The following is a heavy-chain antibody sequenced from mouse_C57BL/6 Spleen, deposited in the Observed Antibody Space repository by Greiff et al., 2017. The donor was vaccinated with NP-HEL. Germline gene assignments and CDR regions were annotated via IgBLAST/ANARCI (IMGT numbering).Heavy chain of an antibody. CDR1: GYTFTSYW. Sequence: QVQLQQPGAELVRPGSSVKLSCKASGYTFTSYWMDWVKQRPGQGLEWIGNIYTSDSETHYNQKFKDKATLTVDKSSSTAYMQLSSLTSEDSAVYYCARRWDHWYFDVWGTGTTVTVSS. CDR3: ARRWDHWYFDV. D-gene: IGHD4-1*01. J-gene: IGHJ1*03. V-gene: IGHV1-61*01. CDR2: IYTSDSET.